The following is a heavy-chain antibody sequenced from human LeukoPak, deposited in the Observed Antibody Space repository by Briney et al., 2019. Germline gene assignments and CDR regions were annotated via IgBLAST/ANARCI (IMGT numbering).Heavy chain of an antibody. V-gene: IGHV3-23*01. J-gene: IGHJ4*02. CDR1: GFTFSIYA. D-gene: IGHD3-22*01. Sequence: GGSLRLSCAASGFTFSIYAMSWVRQAPGKGLEWVSSISGSGGGDSTYYADSVKGRFTVSRDSSKNTLYLQMNSLRAEDTAVYYCVRDDDRPDNGLDYWGQGTLVTVSS. CDR2: ISGSGGGDST. CDR3: VRDDDRPDNGLDY.